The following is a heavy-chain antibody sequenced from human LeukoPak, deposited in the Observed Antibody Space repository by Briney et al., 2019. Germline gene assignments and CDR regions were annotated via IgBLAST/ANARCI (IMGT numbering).Heavy chain of an antibody. Sequence: GASVKVSCKASGYTFTSYGISWVRQAPGQGLEWMGWISACNGNTNYAQKLQGRVTMTTDTSTSTAYMELRSLRSDDTAVYYCARDYGSGSYYTPLDYWGQGTLVTVSS. D-gene: IGHD3-10*01. CDR2: ISACNGNT. CDR3: ARDYGSGSYYTPLDY. V-gene: IGHV1-18*01. CDR1: GYTFTSYG. J-gene: IGHJ4*02.